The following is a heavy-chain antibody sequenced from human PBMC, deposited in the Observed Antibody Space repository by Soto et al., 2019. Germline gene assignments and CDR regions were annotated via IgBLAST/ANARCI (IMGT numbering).Heavy chain of an antibody. CDR3: ARGVTTVTTFDY. V-gene: IGHV4-30-2*01. CDR1: GGSISSGGYS. Sequence: SETLSLTYAVSGGSISSGGYSCNWIRQPPGKGLEWIGYIYHSGSTYYNPSLKSRVTISVDRSKNQFSLKLSSVTAADTAVYYCARGVTTVTTFDYWGQGTLVTVSS. D-gene: IGHD4-17*01. J-gene: IGHJ4*02. CDR2: IYHSGST.